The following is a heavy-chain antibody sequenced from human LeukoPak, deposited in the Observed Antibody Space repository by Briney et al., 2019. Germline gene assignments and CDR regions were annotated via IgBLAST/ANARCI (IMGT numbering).Heavy chain of an antibody. CDR2: INPNSGGT. D-gene: IGHD6-13*01. CDR1: GYTFTGYY. CDR3: AADTPPSIAAAGTGWFDP. J-gene: IGHJ5*02. V-gene: IGHV1-2*02. Sequence: ASVKVSCKASGYTFTGYYMHWVRQAPGQGLEWMGWINPNSGGTNYAQKFQGRVTMTRDTSISTAYMELSRLRSDDTAVYYCAADTPPSIAAAGTGWFDPWGQGTLVTVSS.